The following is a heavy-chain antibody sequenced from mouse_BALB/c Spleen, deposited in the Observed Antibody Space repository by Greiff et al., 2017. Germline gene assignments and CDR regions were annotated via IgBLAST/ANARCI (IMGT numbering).Heavy chain of an antibody. CDR1: GLTFTDYY. J-gene: IGHJ3*01. Sequence: EVMLVESGGGLVQPGGSLRLSCATSGLTFTDYYMSWVRQPPGKALEWLGFIRNKANGYTTEYSASVKGRFTISRDNSQSILYLQMNTLRAEDSATYYCARDQLGRFAYWGQGTLVTVSA. CDR3: ARDQLGRFAY. CDR2: IRNKANGYTT. D-gene: IGHD4-1*02. V-gene: IGHV7-3*02.